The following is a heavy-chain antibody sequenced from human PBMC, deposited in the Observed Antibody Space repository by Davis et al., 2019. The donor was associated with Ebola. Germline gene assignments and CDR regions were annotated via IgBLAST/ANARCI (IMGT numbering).Heavy chain of an antibody. CDR2: INSDGSST. CDR3: ARDFGIVVVTAILGGMDV. Sequence: GESLKISCAASGFTFSSYWMHWVRQAPGKGLLWVSRINSDGSSTSYADSVKGRFTISRDNAKNTLYLQMNSLRAEDTAVYYCARDFGIVVVTAILGGMDVWCQGTTVTVSS. CDR1: GFTFSSYW. J-gene: IGHJ6*02. D-gene: IGHD2-21*02. V-gene: IGHV3-74*01.